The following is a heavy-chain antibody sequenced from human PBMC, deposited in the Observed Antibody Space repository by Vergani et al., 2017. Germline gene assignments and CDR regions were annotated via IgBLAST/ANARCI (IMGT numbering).Heavy chain of an antibody. Sequence: EVQLVESGGGLVQPGGSLRLSCAASGFTFSSYSMNWVRQAPGKGLEWVSYISSSSSTIYYADSVKGRFTISRDNAKNSLYLQMNSLRAEDTAVYYCARVGGIIVDAYYGIDVWGQGTTVTVSS. CDR1: GFTFSSYS. CDR3: ARVGGIIVDAYYGIDV. CDR2: ISSSSSTI. V-gene: IGHV3-48*01. D-gene: IGHD2-2*01. J-gene: IGHJ6*02.